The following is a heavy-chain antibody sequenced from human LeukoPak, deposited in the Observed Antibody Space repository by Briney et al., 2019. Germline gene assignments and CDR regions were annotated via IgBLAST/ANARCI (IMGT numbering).Heavy chain of an antibody. CDR3: ARGRYCSSTRSRYCSGGSFLYFGY. V-gene: IGHV1-2*02. Sequence: ASVKVSCKASGYTFTGYYMHWVRQAPGQGLEWMGWINPNSGGTNYAQKFQGRVTMTRDTSISTAYMELSRLRSDDTAVYYCARGRYCSSTRSRYCSGGSFLYFGYWGQGTLVTVSS. D-gene: IGHD2-15*01. CDR2: INPNSGGT. J-gene: IGHJ4*02. CDR1: GYTFTGYY.